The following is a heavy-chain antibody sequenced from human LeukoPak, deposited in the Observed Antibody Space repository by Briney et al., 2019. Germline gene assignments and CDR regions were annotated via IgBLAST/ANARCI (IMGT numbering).Heavy chain of an antibody. Sequence: GGSLRLSCAASGFSFSSYGMHWVRQAPGKGLEWVAFMRYDGSNKYYADSVKGRFTISRDNAKNTLYLQMNSLRAEDTAVYYCVKAYIPLYYYYMDVWGKGTTVTISS. CDR1: GFSFSSYG. CDR2: MRYDGSNK. CDR3: VKAYIPLYYYYMDV. J-gene: IGHJ6*03. V-gene: IGHV3-30*02. D-gene: IGHD2-2*02.